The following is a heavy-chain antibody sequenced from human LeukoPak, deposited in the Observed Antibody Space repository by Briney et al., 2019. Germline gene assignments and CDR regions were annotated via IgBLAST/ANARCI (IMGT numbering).Heavy chain of an antibody. J-gene: IGHJ4*02. CDR2: ISGSGGST. D-gene: IGHD3-10*01. CDR3: AKDPTYGSGSYVFDY. CDR1: GFTFSSYA. Sequence: PGASLRLSCAASGFTFSSYAMSWVRQAPGKGLEWVSAISGSGGSTYYADSVKGRFTISRDNSKNTLYPQMNSLRAEDTAVYYCAKDPTYGSGSYVFDYWGQGTLVTVSS. V-gene: IGHV3-23*01.